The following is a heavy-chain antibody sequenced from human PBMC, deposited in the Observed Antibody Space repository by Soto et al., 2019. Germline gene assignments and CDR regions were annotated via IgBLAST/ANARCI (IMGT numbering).Heavy chain of an antibody. CDR2: FDPEDGET. D-gene: IGHD5-18*01. Sequence: GASVKVSCKVSGYTLTELSMHWVRQAPGKGLEWMGGFDPEDGETIYAQKFQGRVTMTEDTSTDTAYMELSSLRSEDTAVYYCALRGYSYGLYYFDYWGQGTLVTVSS. CDR3: ALRGYSYGLYYFDY. CDR1: GYTLTELS. J-gene: IGHJ4*02. V-gene: IGHV1-24*01.